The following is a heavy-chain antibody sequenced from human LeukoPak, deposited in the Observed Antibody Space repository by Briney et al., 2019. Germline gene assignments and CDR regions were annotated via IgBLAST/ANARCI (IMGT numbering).Heavy chain of an antibody. CDR3: AKVPHYGGNSPYFDS. V-gene: IGHV3-33*06. Sequence: GGSLRLSCAASGFTFSSYGMHWVRQAPGKGLEWVAVIWYDGSNKYYADSVKGRFTISRENSKNTLYLQMNSLRAEDTAVYHCAKVPHYGGNSPYFDSWGQGTLVTVSS. D-gene: IGHD4-23*01. J-gene: IGHJ4*02. CDR1: GFTFSSYG. CDR2: IWYDGSNK.